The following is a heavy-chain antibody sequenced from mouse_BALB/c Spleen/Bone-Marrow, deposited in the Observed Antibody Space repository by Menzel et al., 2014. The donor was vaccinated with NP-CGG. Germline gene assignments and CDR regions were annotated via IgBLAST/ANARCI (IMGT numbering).Heavy chain of an antibody. J-gene: IGHJ4*01. CDR2: ISGYYGDA. CDR3: ARSGKVRNAMDY. Sequence: QVHVKQSGAKLVRPGVSVKISCKGSGYTFXDHAMHWVKRSHAKSLEWIGLISGYYGDAIYSQKFKGKATMTVDKSSSTAYMELARLTSEDSAIYYCARSGKVRNAMDYWGQGTSVTVSS. CDR1: GYTFXDHA. V-gene: IGHV1S137*01. D-gene: IGHD2-14*01.